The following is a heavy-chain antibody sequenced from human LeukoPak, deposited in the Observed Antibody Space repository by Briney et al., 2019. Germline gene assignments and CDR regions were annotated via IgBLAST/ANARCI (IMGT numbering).Heavy chain of an antibody. Sequence: SVKVSCKASGYTFTSYAISWVRQAPGQGLEWMGGIIPIFGTANYAQKFQGRVTITADESTSTAYMELSSLRSEDTAVYYCATPHYDILTGYYPLDCWGQGTLVTVSS. D-gene: IGHD3-9*01. CDR3: ATPHYDILTGYYPLDC. J-gene: IGHJ4*02. V-gene: IGHV1-69*13. CDR1: GYTFTSYA. CDR2: IIPIFGTA.